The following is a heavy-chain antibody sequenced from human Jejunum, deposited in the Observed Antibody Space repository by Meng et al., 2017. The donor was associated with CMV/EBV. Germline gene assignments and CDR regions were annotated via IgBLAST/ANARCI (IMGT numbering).Heavy chain of an antibody. CDR1: DSSISTNDFY. V-gene: IGHV4-30-4*01. J-gene: IGHJ5*02. CDR3: ASVAYCGGDCWGWFDP. CDR2: IFHSGTT. Sequence: QMRLQEPGPGLGRPSETLSLTCTVSDSSISTNDFYWSWIRQSPGKGLEWIGYIFHSGTTYYNPSLKSRVTISVDTSSNQFSLRVNSVTAADTAVYYCASVAYCGGDCWGWFDPWGQGTLINVSS. D-gene: IGHD2-21*02.